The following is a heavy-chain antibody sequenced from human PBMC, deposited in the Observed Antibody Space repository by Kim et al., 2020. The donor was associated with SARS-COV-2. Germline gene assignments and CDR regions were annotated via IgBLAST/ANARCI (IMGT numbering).Heavy chain of an antibody. Sequence: ASVKVSCTPSGYTFTSFGLHWVRQAPGQRPEWMGWINTGNGNTRYSQKFQGRVTITRDTSASTAYMELSSLRSEDTAVYYCARGVDDLGSSTNSDPLNWFDPWGQGTLVTVAS. V-gene: IGHV1-3*04. J-gene: IGHJ5*02. CDR2: INTGNGNT. D-gene: IGHD2-2*01. CDR1: GYTFTSFG. CDR3: ARGVDDLGSSTNSDPLNWFDP.